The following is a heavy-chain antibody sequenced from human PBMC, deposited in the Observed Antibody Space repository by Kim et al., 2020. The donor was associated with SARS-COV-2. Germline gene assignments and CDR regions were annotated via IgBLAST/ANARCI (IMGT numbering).Heavy chain of an antibody. CDR3: ARGYSGGLGSFDI. CDR2: ISYDGSNK. J-gene: IGHJ3*02. Sequence: GGSLRLSCAASGFTFSSYAMHWVRQAPGKGLEWVAVISYDGSNKYYADSVKGRFTISRDNSKNTLYLQMNSLRAEDTAVYYCARGYSGGLGSFDIWGQGTMVTVSS. V-gene: IGHV3-30*04. CDR1: GFTFSSYA. D-gene: IGHD3-10*01.